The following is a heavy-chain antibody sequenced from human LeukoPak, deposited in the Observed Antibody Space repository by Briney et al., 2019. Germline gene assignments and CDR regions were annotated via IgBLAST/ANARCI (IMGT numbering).Heavy chain of an antibody. D-gene: IGHD1-1*01. CDR1: GGTFSSYA. J-gene: IGHJ4*02. Sequence: ASVKVSCKASGGTFSSYAISWVRQAPGQGLEWMGWINPNSGGTNYAQKFQGRVTMTRDTSISTAYMELSRLRSDDTAVYYCARVYITHNTQNDYWGQGTLVTVSS. V-gene: IGHV1-2*02. CDR3: ARVYITHNTQNDY. CDR2: INPNSGGT.